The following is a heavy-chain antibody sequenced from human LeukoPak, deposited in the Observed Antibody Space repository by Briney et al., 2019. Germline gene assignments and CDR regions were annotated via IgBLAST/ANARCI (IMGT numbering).Heavy chain of an antibody. J-gene: IGHJ4*02. CDR3: AADSSGYHLTDY. V-gene: IGHV3-23*01. D-gene: IGHD3-22*01. CDR1: GFTLSSYA. Sequence: PGGSLRLSCAASGFTLSSYAMSWVRQAPGKGLEWVSLISGNAGSTYYADSVKGRFTISRDITKNTLYLQMNSLRAEDTALYYCAADSSGYHLTDYWGQGTLVTVSS. CDR2: ISGNAGST.